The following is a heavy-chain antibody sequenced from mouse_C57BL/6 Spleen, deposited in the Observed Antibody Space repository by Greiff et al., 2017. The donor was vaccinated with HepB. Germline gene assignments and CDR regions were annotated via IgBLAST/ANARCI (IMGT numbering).Heavy chain of an antibody. CDR1: GYTFTSYW. CDR2: IHPNSGST. CDR3: ARGRITTDGAMDY. J-gene: IGHJ4*01. V-gene: IGHV1-64*01. Sequence: QVQLQQPGAELVKPGASVKLSCKASGYTFTSYWMHWVKQRPGQGLEWIGMIHPNSGSTNYNEKFKSKATLTVDKSSSTAYMQLSSLTSEDSAVYYCARGRITTDGAMDYWGQGTSVTVSS. D-gene: IGHD1-1*01.